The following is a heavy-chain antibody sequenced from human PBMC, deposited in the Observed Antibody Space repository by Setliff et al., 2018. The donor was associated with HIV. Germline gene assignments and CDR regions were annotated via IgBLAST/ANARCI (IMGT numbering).Heavy chain of an antibody. CDR3: AREGTYSGTYWVRRVASFDI. V-gene: IGHV4-34*01. CDR2: VSHTGST. J-gene: IGHJ3*02. Sequence: SETLSLTCAVYGGSLSGYHWSWIRQSPEKGLEWIGDVSHTGSTNYNPSLKSRITISADTPKNQFSLKLSSVTAADTAVYYCAREGTYSGTYWVRRVASFDIWGQGTMVTVSS. CDR1: GGSLSGYH. D-gene: IGHD1-26*01.